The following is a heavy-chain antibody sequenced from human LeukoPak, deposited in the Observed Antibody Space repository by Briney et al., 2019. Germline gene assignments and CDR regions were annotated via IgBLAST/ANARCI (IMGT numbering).Heavy chain of an antibody. Sequence: GGSLRLSCAAYGFTFSSYSMNWVRQAPGKGLEWVAYISSSSSTIYYADSVKGRFTISRDNAKNSLYLQMNSLRAEDTAVYYCARDRYTKYSGSYGGIWFDPWGQGTLVTVSS. CDR1: GFTFSSYS. J-gene: IGHJ5*02. V-gene: IGHV3-48*04. D-gene: IGHD1-26*01. CDR3: ARDRYTKYSGSYGGIWFDP. CDR2: ISSSSSTI.